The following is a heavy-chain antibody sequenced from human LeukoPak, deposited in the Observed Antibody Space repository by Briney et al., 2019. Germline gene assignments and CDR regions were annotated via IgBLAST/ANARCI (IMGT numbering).Heavy chain of an antibody. V-gene: IGHV3-11*01. CDR1: GFTFSDYY. D-gene: IGHD6-6*01. CDR3: ASYSSSSVGMYYYYGMDV. CDR2: ISSSGSTI. Sequence: PGGSLRLSCAASGFTFSDYYMSWLRQAPGKGLEWVSYISSSGSTIYYADSVKGRFTISRDNAKNSLYLQMNSLRAEDTAVYYCASYSSSSVGMYYYYGMDVWGQGTTVTVSS. J-gene: IGHJ6*02.